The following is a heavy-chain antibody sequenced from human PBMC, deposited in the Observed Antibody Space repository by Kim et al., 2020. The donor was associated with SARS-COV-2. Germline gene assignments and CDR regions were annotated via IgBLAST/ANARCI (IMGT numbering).Heavy chain of an antibody. Sequence: GGSLRLSCAASGFTFSSYEMNWVRQAPGKGLEWVSYISSRNFTIYYADSVKGRFTISRDNAKNSLYLQMSSLRADDTAVYYCARGPGGVYDGYFDYWGQGTLVTVSS. CDR1: GFTFSSYE. D-gene: IGHD2-8*01. CDR2: ISSRNFTI. CDR3: ARGPGGVYDGYFDY. J-gene: IGHJ4*02. V-gene: IGHV3-48*03.